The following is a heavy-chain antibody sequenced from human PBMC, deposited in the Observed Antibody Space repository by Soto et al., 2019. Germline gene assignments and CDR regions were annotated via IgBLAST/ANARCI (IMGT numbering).Heavy chain of an antibody. CDR1: GFTFSSYA. Sequence: GGSLRLSCAASGFTFSSYAMSWVRQAPGKGLEWVSYISSSGSTIYYADSVKGRFTISRDNAKNSLYLQMNSLRAEDTAVYYCARLYGDYEGFFFDYWGQGTLVTVSS. CDR2: ISSSGSTI. J-gene: IGHJ4*02. D-gene: IGHD4-17*01. CDR3: ARLYGDYEGFFFDY. V-gene: IGHV3-48*03.